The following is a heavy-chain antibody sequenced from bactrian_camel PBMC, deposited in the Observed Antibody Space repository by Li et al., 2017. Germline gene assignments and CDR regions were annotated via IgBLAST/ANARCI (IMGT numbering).Heavy chain of an antibody. J-gene: IGHJ4*01. D-gene: IGHD5*01. V-gene: IGHV3S1*01. CDR2: IRSGGGR. CDR3: ASLGSGY. CDR1: GYTRRSGC. Sequence: HVQLVESGGGSVQAGGSLSLSCATRGYTRRSGCLAWFRQAPGKEREGVASIRSGGGRYYADSVEGRFTISRDNAKNTLYLQMNSLKPEDTAVYYCASLGSGYWGQGTQVTVS.